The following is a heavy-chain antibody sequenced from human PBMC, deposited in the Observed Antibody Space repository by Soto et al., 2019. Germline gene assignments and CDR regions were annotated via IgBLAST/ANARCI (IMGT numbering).Heavy chain of an antibody. CDR3: VRDGYYDFWSGYRYYGMDV. Sequence: GESLKISCKGPGYTFISYWIAWVRQMPGKGLEWMGIIYPGDSDTRYSPSFQGQVTISADKSISTAYLQWSSLKASDTAMYYCVRDGYYDFWSGYRYYGMDVWGQGTTVTVSS. CDR1: GYTFISYW. D-gene: IGHD3-3*01. V-gene: IGHV5-51*01. J-gene: IGHJ6*02. CDR2: IYPGDSDT.